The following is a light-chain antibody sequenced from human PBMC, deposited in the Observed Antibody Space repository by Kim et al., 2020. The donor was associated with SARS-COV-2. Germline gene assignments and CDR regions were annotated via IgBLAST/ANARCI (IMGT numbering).Light chain of an antibody. CDR1: SSNIGDNY. V-gene: IGLV1-47*01. Sequence: GQRVTISFSGSSSNIGDNYVYWYQQVPGTAPKLLIYTNNQRPSGVPDRFSGSKSGTSASLAISGLRSEDEGDYYCATWDDSLSGWAFGGGTKVTVL. CDR3: ATWDDSLSGWA. J-gene: IGLJ3*02. CDR2: TNN.